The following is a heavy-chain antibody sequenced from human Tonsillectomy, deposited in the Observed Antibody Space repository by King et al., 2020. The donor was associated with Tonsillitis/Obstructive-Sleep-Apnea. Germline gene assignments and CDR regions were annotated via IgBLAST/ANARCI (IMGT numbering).Heavy chain of an antibody. CDR1: GYSFTSYC. V-gene: IGHV5-10-1*01. CDR3: ARQGETGTDY. D-gene: IGHD7-27*01. CDR2: IDPRYSFT. J-gene: IGHJ4*02. Sequence: QLVQSGAEVKKPGESLRISCKGSGYSFTSYCISWVRQMPGEGLEVMGGIDPRYSFTNSSPSFQGHVTIPADKSICTAYLQWSSLKASDTAMFYCARQGETGTDYWGQGTLVTVSS.